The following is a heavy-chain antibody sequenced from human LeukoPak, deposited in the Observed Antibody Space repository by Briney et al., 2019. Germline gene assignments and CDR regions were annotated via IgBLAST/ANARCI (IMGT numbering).Heavy chain of an antibody. CDR1: GGSFCGYY. V-gene: IGHV4-34*01. CDR3: ARETDILDAFDI. CDR2: INHSGST. Sequence: SETLSLTCAVYGGSFCGYYWSWIRQPPGKGLEWIGEINHSGSTNYNPSLKSRVTISVDTSKNQFSLKLSSVTAADTAVYYCARETDILDAFDIWGQGTMVTVSS. J-gene: IGHJ3*02. D-gene: IGHD3-9*01.